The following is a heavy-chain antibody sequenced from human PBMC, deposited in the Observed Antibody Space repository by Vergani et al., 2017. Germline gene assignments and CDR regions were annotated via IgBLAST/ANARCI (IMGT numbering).Heavy chain of an antibody. CDR2: MSAGSGLGT. J-gene: IGHJ4*02. CDR1: GFTFGYYA. Sequence: EVQLVESGGDLVQPGRSLRLSCTASGFTFGYYAMDWFRQAPGQGLEWVSGMSAGSGLGTYYADSVKGRFTISRDNSRNTLYLHMNSLSAEDTAVYYCARSISGGSYDYWGRGTLVTVSS. CDR3: ARSISGGSYDY. D-gene: IGHD2-15*01. V-gene: IGHV3-23*04.